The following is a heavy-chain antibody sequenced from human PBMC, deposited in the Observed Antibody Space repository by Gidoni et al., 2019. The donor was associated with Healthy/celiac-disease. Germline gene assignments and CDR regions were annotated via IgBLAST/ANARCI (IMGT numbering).Heavy chain of an antibody. V-gene: IGHV1-18*01. J-gene: IGHJ6*02. D-gene: IGHD6-13*01. Sequence: QVQLVQSGAAVKKPGASVKVSCKAYGYTSTSYGISWVRQAPGQGLEWMGWISAYNGNTNYAQKLQGRVTMTTDTSTSTAYMELRSLRSDDTAVYYCARYSSSWFGVYGMDVWGQGTTVTVSS. CDR2: ISAYNGNT. CDR1: GYTSTSYG. CDR3: ARYSSSWFGVYGMDV.